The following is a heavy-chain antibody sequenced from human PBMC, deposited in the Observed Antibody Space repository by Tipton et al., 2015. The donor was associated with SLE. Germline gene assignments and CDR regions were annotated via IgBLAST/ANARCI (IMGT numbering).Heavy chain of an antibody. J-gene: IGHJ4*02. Sequence: SLRLSCTASGFTFSTYWMHWVRQAPGKGLVWVSRVNNDGSGTIYADSVKGRFTISRDNAKNTLYLQMNSLRVEDTAVYYCARPGVSGVDDWGQGTLVTVSS. CDR1: GFTFSTYW. V-gene: IGHV3-74*01. D-gene: IGHD6-19*01. CDR2: VNNDGSGT. CDR3: ARPGVSGVDD.